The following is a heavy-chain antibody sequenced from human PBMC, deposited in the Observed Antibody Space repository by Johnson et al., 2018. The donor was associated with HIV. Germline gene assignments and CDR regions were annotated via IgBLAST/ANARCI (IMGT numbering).Heavy chain of an antibody. CDR3: ARVQGKYNWNDGDAFDI. CDR2: IKQDGSEK. Sequence: VQLVESGGGVVRPGGSLRPSCAASVFTSSRYWMSWVRQAPGKGLEWVANIKQDGSEKYYVDSATGRITISRDHAKNSLSLQMNSLRAEQTALYYCARVQGKYNWNDGDAFDIWGQGTMVTVSS. V-gene: IGHV3-7*01. J-gene: IGHJ3*02. CDR1: VFTSSRYW. D-gene: IGHD1-20*01.